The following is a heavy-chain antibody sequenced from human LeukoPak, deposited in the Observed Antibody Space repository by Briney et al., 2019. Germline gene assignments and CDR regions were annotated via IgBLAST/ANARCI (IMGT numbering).Heavy chain of an antibody. J-gene: IGHJ4*02. D-gene: IGHD1/OR15-1a*01. CDR2: VSSDGSST. CDR1: GFTFSSYW. V-gene: IGHV3-74*01. Sequence: PGGSLRLSCAASGFTFSSYWMHWVRQAPGKGLVWVSRVSSDGSSTNYADSVKGRFTISRDNTNNMLYLQMNSLRAEDTAVYYCARGATNTRALDYWGQGTLVTVSS. CDR3: ARGATNTRALDY.